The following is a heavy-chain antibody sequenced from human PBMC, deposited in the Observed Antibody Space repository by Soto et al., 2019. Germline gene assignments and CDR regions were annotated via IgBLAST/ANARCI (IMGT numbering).Heavy chain of an antibody. Sequence: EVQLVESGGGLVKPGGSLRLSCAASGFTFSSYSMNWVRQAPGKGLEWVSSISSSSSYIYYADSVKGRFTISRDNAKNSLYLQMNSLRAKDTAVYYCARGRLSRMIAVAGTTGGADYWGQGTLVTVSS. V-gene: IGHV3-21*01. J-gene: IGHJ4*02. CDR1: GFTFSSYS. D-gene: IGHD6-19*01. CDR2: ISSSSSYI. CDR3: ARGRLSRMIAVAGTTGGADY.